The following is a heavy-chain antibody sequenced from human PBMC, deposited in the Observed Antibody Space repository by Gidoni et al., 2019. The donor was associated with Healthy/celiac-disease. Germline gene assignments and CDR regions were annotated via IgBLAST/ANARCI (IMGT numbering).Heavy chain of an antibody. D-gene: IGHD3-3*01. Sequence: EVQLLESGGGLVQPGGSLRLSCAASGFTFSSYAMSWVRQAPGKGLEWVSAISGSGGSTYYADSVKGRFTISRDNSKNTLYLQMNSLRAEDTAVYYCAKGGEIARFLEWLFLCSWFDPWGQGTLVTVSS. J-gene: IGHJ5*02. CDR2: ISGSGGST. V-gene: IGHV3-23*01. CDR3: AKGGEIARFLEWLFLCSWFDP. CDR1: GFTFSSYA.